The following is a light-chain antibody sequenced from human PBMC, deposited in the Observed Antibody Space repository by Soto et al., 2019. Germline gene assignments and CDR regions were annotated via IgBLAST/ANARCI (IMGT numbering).Light chain of an antibody. CDR3: QQYKSRRT. V-gene: IGKV1-13*02. CDR2: DAS. CDR1: QGYRSD. Sequence: AIQVTQSPSSLSASVGDRVTITCRATQGYRSDLGWYQQKPGKAPKFLIYDASTLQSGVPSRFSGSGSGTEFTLTISSLQPDDSATYYCQQYKSRRTFGQGTKVEI. J-gene: IGKJ1*01.